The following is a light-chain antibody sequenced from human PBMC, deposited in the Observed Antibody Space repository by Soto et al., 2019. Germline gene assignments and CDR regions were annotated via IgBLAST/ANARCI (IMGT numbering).Light chain of an antibody. CDR1: QSVRSD. Sequence: EIVMTQAPATLSVSPGERSTLSCRASQSVRSDLAWYQHKPGQXPRXXIFATSRRATDIPDRFSGSGSGTDLTIAIRRLEPEDFEVYYCHQFGYSPRTFGQGTKVDIK. CDR2: ATS. CDR3: HQFGYSPRT. J-gene: IGKJ1*01. V-gene: IGKV3-20*01.